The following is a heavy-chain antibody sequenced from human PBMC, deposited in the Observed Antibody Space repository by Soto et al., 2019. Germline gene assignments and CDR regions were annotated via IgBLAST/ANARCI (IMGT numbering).Heavy chain of an antibody. Sequence: GVSLRLSCAASGFTFSSYSMNWVRQSPGKGLEWVSYISSSSSTIYYADSVKGRFTISRDNAKNSLYLQMNSLRDEETDVYYSATGLYYDSSGYFEYWCKGTLVTVSS. CDR2: ISSSSSTI. CDR1: GFTFSSYS. J-gene: IGHJ4*02. D-gene: IGHD3-22*01. CDR3: ATGLYYDSSGYFEY. V-gene: IGHV3-48*02.